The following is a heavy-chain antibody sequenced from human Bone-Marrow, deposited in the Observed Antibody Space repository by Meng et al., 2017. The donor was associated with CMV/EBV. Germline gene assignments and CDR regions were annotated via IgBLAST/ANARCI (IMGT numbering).Heavy chain of an antibody. D-gene: IGHD1-26*01. V-gene: IGHV3-74*01. CDR3: VRIMVGATGGDY. CDR2: INTDGNSL. Sequence: GGSLRLSCAASGFTFNNHWMHWVRQAPGKGLVWVSRINTDGNSLSHADSVKGRFTISRDNAKNTVYLQMNSLRDEDTAVYYCVRIMVGATGGDYWGLGALVTVSS. CDR1: GFTFNNHW. J-gene: IGHJ4*02.